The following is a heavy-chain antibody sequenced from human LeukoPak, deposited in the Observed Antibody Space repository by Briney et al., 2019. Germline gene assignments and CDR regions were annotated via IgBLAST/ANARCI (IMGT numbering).Heavy chain of an antibody. Sequence: ASVKVSCKTSGYTFTGYYIHRVRQAPGQGLEWMGWINPNTGGTNYAQNFQGRVTMTRDTSITAASMELSRLRSDDTAVYYCTRDSEEGFDYWGQGTLVTVSS. CDR2: INPNTGGT. V-gene: IGHV1-2*02. CDR1: GYTFTGYY. CDR3: TRDSEEGFDY. J-gene: IGHJ4*02.